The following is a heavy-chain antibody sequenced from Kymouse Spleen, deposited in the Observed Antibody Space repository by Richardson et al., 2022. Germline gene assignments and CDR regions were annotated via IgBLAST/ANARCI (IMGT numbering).Heavy chain of an antibody. CDR1: GGSFSGYY. CDR3: ARLLWFGGDDV. CDR2: INHSGST. D-gene: IGHD3-10*01. Sequence: QVQLQQWGAGLLKPSETLSLTCAVYGGSFSGYYWSWIRQPPGKGLEWIGEINHSGSTNYNPSLKSRVTISVDTSKNQFSLKLSSVTAADTAVYYCARLLWFGGDDVWGQGTTVTVSS. V-gene: IGHV4-34*01. J-gene: IGHJ6*02.